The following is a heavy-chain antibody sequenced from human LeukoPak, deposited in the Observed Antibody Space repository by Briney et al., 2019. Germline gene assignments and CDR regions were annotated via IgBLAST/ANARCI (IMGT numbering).Heavy chain of an antibody. V-gene: IGHV3-21*01. Sequence: GGSLRLSCAASGFTFSTYSMNWVRQAPGKGLEWVSSISSSSSYIYYADSVKGRFTISRDNAKNSLYLQMNSLRAEDTAVYYCARGPRNSSSYQYFQHWGRAPWSPSPQ. CDR1: GFTFSTYS. D-gene: IGHD6-13*01. CDR3: ARGPRNSSSYQYFQH. J-gene: IGHJ1*01. CDR2: ISSSSSYI.